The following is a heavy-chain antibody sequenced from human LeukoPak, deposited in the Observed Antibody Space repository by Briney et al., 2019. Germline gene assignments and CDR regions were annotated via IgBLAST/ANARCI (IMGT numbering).Heavy chain of an antibody. Sequence: GGSLRLSCAGSGFSFSSYGMHWVRQAPGKGLEWMAFIRSDGSNKYYADSVKGRFTISRDNSKNTLYLQMNSLRAEDTAVYYCAKEGYSGSQFDYWGQGTLVTVSS. CDR1: GFSFSSYG. V-gene: IGHV3-30*02. D-gene: IGHD1-26*01. CDR3: AKEGYSGSQFDY. CDR2: IRSDGSNK. J-gene: IGHJ4*02.